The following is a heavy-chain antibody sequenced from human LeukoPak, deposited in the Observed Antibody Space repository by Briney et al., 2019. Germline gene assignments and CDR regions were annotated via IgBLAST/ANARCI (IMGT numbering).Heavy chain of an antibody. V-gene: IGHV1-69*06. D-gene: IGHD3-22*01. CDR1: GYTFTSYA. Sequence: ASVKVSCKASGYTFTSYAISWVRQAPGQGLEWMGGIIPIFGTANYAQKFQGRVTITADKSTSTAYMELSSLRSEDTAVYYFARAEGDYYDSSGYYCDYWGQGTLVTVSS. CDR3: ARAEGDYYDSSGYYCDY. CDR2: IIPIFGTA. J-gene: IGHJ4*02.